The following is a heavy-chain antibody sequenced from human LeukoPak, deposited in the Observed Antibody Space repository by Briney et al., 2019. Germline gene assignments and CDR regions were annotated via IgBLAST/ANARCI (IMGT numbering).Heavy chain of an antibody. CDR1: GFTFSSYE. CDR2: ISSSGSTI. Sequence: GGSLRLSCAASGFTFSSYEMHWVRQAPGKGLEWVSYISSSGSTIYYADSVKGRFTISRDNAKNSLYLQMNSLRAEDTAVYYCARDYNWNDGWWFDPWGQGTLVTVSS. V-gene: IGHV3-48*03. D-gene: IGHD1-1*01. J-gene: IGHJ5*02. CDR3: ARDYNWNDGWWFDP.